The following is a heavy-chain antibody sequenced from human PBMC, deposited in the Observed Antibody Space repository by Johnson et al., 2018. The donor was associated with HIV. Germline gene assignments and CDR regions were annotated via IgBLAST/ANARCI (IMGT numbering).Heavy chain of an antibody. CDR3: ARDPMSRHAVDR. CDR1: GFTFSSYA. CDR2: IRYDGTNK. J-gene: IGHJ3*01. D-gene: IGHD3-10*02. V-gene: IGHV3-30*02. Sequence: QVQLVESGGGVVQPGRSLRLSCAASGFTFSSYAMHWVRQAPGKGLEWVAFIRYDGTNKYYADSVKGRFTISRDNSKNTLYLQIHSLRAEDTAVYYCARDPMSRHAVDRWGQGTVVTVSS.